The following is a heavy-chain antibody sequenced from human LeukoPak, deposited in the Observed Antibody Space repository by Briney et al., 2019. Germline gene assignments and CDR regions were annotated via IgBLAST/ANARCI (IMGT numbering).Heavy chain of an antibody. J-gene: IGHJ4*02. V-gene: IGHV3-74*01. Sequence: GGSLRLSCTASGFSFSGHWMHWARQLPGKGLVWVSRISPTGSTTSYADSVKGRFTVSRDNAKNTLYLQVNNLRAEDTAVYYCAREREIAACPGPVDYWGQGTLVTVSS. D-gene: IGHD6-6*01. CDR3: AREREIAACPGPVDY. CDR1: GFSFSGHW. CDR2: ISPTGSTT.